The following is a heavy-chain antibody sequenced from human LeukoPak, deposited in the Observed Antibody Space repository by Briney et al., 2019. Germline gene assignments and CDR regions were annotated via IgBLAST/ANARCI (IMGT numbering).Heavy chain of an antibody. CDR2: MNPRDDT. D-gene: IGHD6-13*01. CDR3: ARYTQGNGFDI. Sequence: GASVKVSCKASGYTSSSPDINWVRQATGRGLEWLGWMNPRDDTGYAQKFQGRVTLTRDKSKNTAYMELSSLRSEDTAVYYYARYTQGNGFDIWGQGTMVTVST. V-gene: IGHV1-8*01. CDR1: GYTSSSPD. J-gene: IGHJ3*02.